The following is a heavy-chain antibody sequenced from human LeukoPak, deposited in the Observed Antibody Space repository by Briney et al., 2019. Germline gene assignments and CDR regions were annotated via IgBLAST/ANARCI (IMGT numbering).Heavy chain of an antibody. Sequence: PGGSLRLSCAASGFTFSSCIMSWVRQAPGKGLEWVSSISSSSTYIYYADSVKGRFTISRDNAKNSLFLQMNSLRGEDTAVYYCARDAIAVAGPPAHDYWGQGTLVTVSS. J-gene: IGHJ4*02. CDR2: ISSSSTYI. CDR1: GFTFSSCI. V-gene: IGHV3-21*01. CDR3: ARDAIAVAGPPAHDY. D-gene: IGHD6-19*01.